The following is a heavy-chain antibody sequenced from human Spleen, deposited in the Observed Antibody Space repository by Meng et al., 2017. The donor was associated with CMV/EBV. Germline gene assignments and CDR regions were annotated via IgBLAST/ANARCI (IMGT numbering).Heavy chain of an antibody. CDR3: ARVWGLQPDYYGMDV. V-gene: IGHV3-13*01. J-gene: IGHJ6*02. D-gene: IGHD4-11*01. CDR1: GFTFSSYG. Sequence: GESLKISCAASGFTFSSYGMHWVRQATGKGLEWVSAIGTAGDTYYPGSVKGRFTISRENAKNSLYLQMNSLRAGDTAVYYCARVWGLQPDYYGMDVWGQGTTVTVSS. CDR2: IGTAGDT.